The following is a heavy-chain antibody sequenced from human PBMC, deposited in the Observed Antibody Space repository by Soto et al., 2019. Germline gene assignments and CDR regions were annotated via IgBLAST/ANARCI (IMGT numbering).Heavy chain of an antibody. CDR1: GYTFTSYD. V-gene: IGHV1-8*01. CDR2: MNPNSGNT. D-gene: IGHD3-22*01. CDR3: ARVNGYHYDSSVGYYYYYGMDV. J-gene: IGHJ6*02. Sequence: ASVKVSCKASGYTFTSYDINWVRQATGQGLEWMGWMNPNSGNTGYAQKFQGRVTMTRNTSISTAYMELSSLRSEDTAVYYCARVNGYHYDSSVGYYYYYGMDVWGQGTTVTVSS.